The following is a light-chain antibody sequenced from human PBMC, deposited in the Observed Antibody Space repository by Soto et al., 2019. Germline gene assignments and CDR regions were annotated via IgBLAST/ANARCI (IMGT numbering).Light chain of an antibody. Sequence: DIQMTQSPSALSASVGDRATITCRASQSISSWLAWYQQKPGKAPKLLIYDASTLQSGVPSRYSGSGSGTEFTLTISGLQPGDSATYYCQQYNSYSPTFGQGTKVDIK. CDR1: QSISSW. CDR2: DAS. CDR3: QQYNSYSPT. V-gene: IGKV1-5*01. J-gene: IGKJ1*01.